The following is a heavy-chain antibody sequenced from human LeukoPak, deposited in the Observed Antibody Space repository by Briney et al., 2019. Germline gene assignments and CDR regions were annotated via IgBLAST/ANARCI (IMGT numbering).Heavy chain of an antibody. J-gene: IGHJ3*02. Sequence: GASVKVSCKASGGTFSSYAISWVRQAPGQGLEWMGRIIPILGIANYAQKFQGRVTITADKSTSTAYMELSSLRSEDTAVYYCAKPPPYTRNSGGAFDIWGQGTMVTVSS. V-gene: IGHV1-69*04. CDR1: GGTFSSYA. D-gene: IGHD1-14*01. CDR2: IIPILGIA. CDR3: AKPPPYTRNSGGAFDI.